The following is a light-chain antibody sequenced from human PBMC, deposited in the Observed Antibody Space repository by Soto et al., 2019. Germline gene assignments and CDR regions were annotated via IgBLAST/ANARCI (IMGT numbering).Light chain of an antibody. Sequence: EIVMTQSPATLSVSPGESATLSCRASQSVSSNLAWYQQKPGQAPRLLIYGASTRATGIPARFSGSGSGTEFTLPISSLQSEDVAGYCCQQYNNWHPWTFDQGTKVVIK. CDR3: QQYNNWHPWT. CDR2: GAS. CDR1: QSVSSN. J-gene: IGKJ1*01. V-gene: IGKV3-15*01.